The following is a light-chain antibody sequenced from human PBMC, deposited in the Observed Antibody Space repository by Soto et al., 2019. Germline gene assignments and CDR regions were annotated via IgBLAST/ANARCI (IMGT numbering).Light chain of an antibody. CDR1: QSLRSS. J-gene: IGKJ1*01. V-gene: IGKV3-15*01. Sequence: DTMMTQSPDTLSVSLGERATLSCRASQSLRSSLAWYQQKPGQAPRLLIYDAPTRATGIPARFSGSGSGTDFTLTISGLQSEDFAVYYCQQYNNWPQTFGQGTKV. CDR3: QQYNNWPQT. CDR2: DAP.